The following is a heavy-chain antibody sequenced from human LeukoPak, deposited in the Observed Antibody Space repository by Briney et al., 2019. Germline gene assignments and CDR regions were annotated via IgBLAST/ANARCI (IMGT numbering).Heavy chain of an antibody. V-gene: IGHV1-3*01. CDR3: AREHSSSWDQFDY. D-gene: IGHD6-13*01. Sequence: ASVKVSCKASGYTFTHYTMHWVRQAPGHRLEWMGWINAGNGNTKYSENFQGRVTITRDTSANTAYMELSSLRSEDTAVYYCAREHSSSWDQFDYWGQGTLVTVSS. CDR1: GYTFTHYT. CDR2: INAGNGNT. J-gene: IGHJ4*02.